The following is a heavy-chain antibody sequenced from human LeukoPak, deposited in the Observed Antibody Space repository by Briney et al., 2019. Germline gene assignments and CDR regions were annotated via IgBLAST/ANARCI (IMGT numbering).Heavy chain of an antibody. CDR2: ISGSGGST. CDR3: AKVRELLSQSFDY. V-gene: IGHV3-23*01. Sequence: QPGGSLRLSCAASGFTFSSYAMSWVRQAPGKGLEWVSAISGSGGSTYYEDSVKGRFTISRDNSKNTLYLQMNSLRAEDTAVYYCAKVRELLSQSFDYWGQGTLVTVSS. J-gene: IGHJ4*02. CDR1: GFTFSSYA. D-gene: IGHD1-26*01.